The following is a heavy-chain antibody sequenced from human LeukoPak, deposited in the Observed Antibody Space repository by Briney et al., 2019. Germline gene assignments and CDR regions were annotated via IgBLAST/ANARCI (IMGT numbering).Heavy chain of an antibody. D-gene: IGHD5-18*01. J-gene: IGHJ4*02. CDR1: GFTFSSYG. Sequence: GGSLRLSCAASGFTFSSYGMHWVRQAPGKGLEWVAVIWYDGSNKYYADSVKGRFTISRDNAKNSLYLQMNSLRVEDTALYYCAKVRGYAYGYFDSWGQGTLVTVSS. V-gene: IGHV3-33*03. CDR3: AKVRGYAYGYFDS. CDR2: IWYDGSNK.